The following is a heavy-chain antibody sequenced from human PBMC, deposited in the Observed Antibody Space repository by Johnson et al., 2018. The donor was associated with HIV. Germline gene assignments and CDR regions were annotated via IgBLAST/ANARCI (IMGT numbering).Heavy chain of an antibody. CDR1: GFTFSSYV. CDR3: ARDLYYYDSSDYYSNAFDI. V-gene: IGHV3-23*04. Sequence: MQLVESGGGLVQPGGSLRLSCAASGFTFSSYVMSWVRQAPGKGLEWVSAISGSGGSTYYADSVQGRFTISRDNSKNMLYLQMNSLRAEDTAMYYCARDLYYYDSSDYYSNAFDIWGPGTMVTVSS. D-gene: IGHD3-22*01. J-gene: IGHJ3*02. CDR2: ISGSGGST.